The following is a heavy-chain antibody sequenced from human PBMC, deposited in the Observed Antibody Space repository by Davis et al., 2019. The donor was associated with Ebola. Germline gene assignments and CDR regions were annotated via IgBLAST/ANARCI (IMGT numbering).Heavy chain of an antibody. CDR2: LSWDGRSP. D-gene: IGHD3-22*01. Sequence: PGGSLRLSCAASGFTFGDYAMHWVRQAPGKGLEWVPLLSWDGRSPAYADSVRGRFSISRDNSRKFLYLQMNGLRAEDTALYYCTAYDSTFRNYWGQGTLVTVSS. CDR1: GFTFGDYA. J-gene: IGHJ4*02. V-gene: IGHV3-43D*03. CDR3: TAYDSTFRNY.